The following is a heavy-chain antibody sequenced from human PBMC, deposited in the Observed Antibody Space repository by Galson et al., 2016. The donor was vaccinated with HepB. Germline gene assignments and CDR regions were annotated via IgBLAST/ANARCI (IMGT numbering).Heavy chain of an antibody. Sequence: PALVKPTQTLTLTCTLSGFSLRSNDVGVAWTRQAPGKALEWLTIIYWDGAKKYIPSLRGRLTITEDTSKNQVVLTLTNVDSLDTGTYYCARRPGRGDGSAFDLWGRGTLVTVSS. J-gene: IGHJ2*01. D-gene: IGHD5-24*01. CDR1: GFSLRSNDVG. V-gene: IGHV2-5*02. CDR3: ARRPGRGDGSAFDL. CDR2: IYWDGAK.